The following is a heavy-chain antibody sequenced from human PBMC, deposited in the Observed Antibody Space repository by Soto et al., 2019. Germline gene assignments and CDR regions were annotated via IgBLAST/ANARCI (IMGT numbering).Heavy chain of an antibody. CDR3: ARLALYSAFDY. D-gene: IGHD2-21*01. V-gene: IGHV3-53*01. Sequence: PGGSLRLSCAASGFTVSSNYMSWVRQAPGKGLEWVSVIYSGGSTYYADSVKGRFTISRDNSKNTLYLQMNSLRAEDTAVYYCARLALYSAFDYWGQGTLVTVSS. CDR1: GFTVSSNY. CDR2: IYSGGST. J-gene: IGHJ4*02.